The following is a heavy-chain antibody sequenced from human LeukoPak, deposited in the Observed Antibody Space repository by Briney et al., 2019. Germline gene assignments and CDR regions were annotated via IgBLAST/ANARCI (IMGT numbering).Heavy chain of an antibody. D-gene: IGHD3-22*01. J-gene: IGHJ4*02. V-gene: IGHV4-4*07. CDR2: IYTSGST. CDR3: ARTNYYYDSSGYFVYYFDY. Sequence: SSETLSLTCTVSGGSISSYYWSWIRQPAGKGLEWIGRIYTSGSTNYSPSLKSRVTMSVDTSKNQFSLKLSSVTAADTAVYYCARTNYYYDSSGYFVYYFDYWGQGTLVTVSS. CDR1: GGSISSYY.